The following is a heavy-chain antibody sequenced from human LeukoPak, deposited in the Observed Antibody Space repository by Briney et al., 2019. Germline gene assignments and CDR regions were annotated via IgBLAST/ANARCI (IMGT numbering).Heavy chain of an antibody. D-gene: IGHD3-10*01. V-gene: IGHV4-39*07. CDR3: ARGGGPYYYGSGSYSDFDY. CDR2: IFYSGST. Sequence: SETLSLTCTVSGGSISTSSYYWGWVRQPPGKGLEWIGNIFYSGSTYYSPSLKSRVTISLDTSRNQFSLKLNSVTAADTAVYYCARGGGPYYYGSGSYSDFDYWGQGTLVTVSS. CDR1: GGSISTSSYY. J-gene: IGHJ4*02.